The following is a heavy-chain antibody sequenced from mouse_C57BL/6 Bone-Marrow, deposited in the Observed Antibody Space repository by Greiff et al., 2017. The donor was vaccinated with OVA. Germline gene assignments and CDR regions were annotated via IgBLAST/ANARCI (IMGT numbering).Heavy chain of an antibody. CDR3: ARDEDYDYFLFAY. Sequence: EVKLMESGGGLVKPGGSLKLSCAASGFTFSSYAMSWVRQTPEQRLEWVATISDGGSYTYYPDNVKGRYTISRDNAKNNLYLQMSHLKSEDTAMYYCARDEDYDYFLFAYWGQGTLVTVSA. CDR2: ISDGGSYT. J-gene: IGHJ3*01. D-gene: IGHD2-4*01. CDR1: GFTFSSYA. V-gene: IGHV5-4*01.